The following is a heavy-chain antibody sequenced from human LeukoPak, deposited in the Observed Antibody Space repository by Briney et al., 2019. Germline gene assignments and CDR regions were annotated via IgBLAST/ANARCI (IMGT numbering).Heavy chain of an antibody. V-gene: IGHV3-7*01. CDR2: IKEDGSKK. D-gene: IGHD6-19*01. J-gene: IGHJ4*02. Sequence: GGSLRLSCAASGFTFENYWMNWVRQAPGKGLEWVANIKEDGSKKNYVDSVKGRFTVSRDNAKNSLYLEMNSLRAEDTAVYFCARDDGSGWDYWGQGTLVTVSS. CDR3: ARDDGSGWDY. CDR1: GFTFENYW.